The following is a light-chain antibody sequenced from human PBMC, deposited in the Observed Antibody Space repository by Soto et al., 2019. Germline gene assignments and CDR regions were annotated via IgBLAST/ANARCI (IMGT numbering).Light chain of an antibody. CDR3: QQRSNWPPT. CDR1: QSVSSY. V-gene: IGKV3-11*01. CDR2: DAS. J-gene: IGKJ1*01. Sequence: EIVLTQSPATLSLSPWERATLSCRASQSVSSYLAWYQQEPGQAPRLLIYDASNRATGIPARFSGSGSGTDFTLTISSLEPEDFAVYYCQQRSNWPPTFGQGTKVDIK.